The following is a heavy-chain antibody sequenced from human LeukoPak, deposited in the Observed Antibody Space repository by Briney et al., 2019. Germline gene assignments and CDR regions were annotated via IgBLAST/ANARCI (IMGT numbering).Heavy chain of an antibody. V-gene: IGHV3-30*02. CDR2: IRYDGSNK. J-gene: IGHJ6*03. D-gene: IGHD2-21*01. CDR1: GFTFSSYG. Sequence: GGSLRLSCAASGFTFSSYGMHWVRQAPGKGLEWVAFIRYDGSNKYYADSVKGRFTISRDNAKNSLYLQMNSLRAEDTAVYYCARGVGALFGDYYYYMDVWGKGTTVTVSS. CDR3: ARGVGALFGDYYYYMDV.